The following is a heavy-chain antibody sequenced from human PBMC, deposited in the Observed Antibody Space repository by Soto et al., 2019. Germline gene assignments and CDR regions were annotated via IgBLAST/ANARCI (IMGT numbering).Heavy chain of an antibody. Sequence: ASVKVSCKASGYTFTSYDINWVRQATGQGLEWMGWMNPNSGNTGYAQKFQGRVTMTRNTSISTAYMELSSLRSEDTAVYYCARATYCSSTSCHRGGAAAGTLYYYGMDVWGQGTTVTVSS. V-gene: IGHV1-8*01. CDR1: GYTFTSYD. D-gene: IGHD2-2*02. CDR3: ARATYCSSTSCHRGGAAAGTLYYYGMDV. J-gene: IGHJ6*02. CDR2: MNPNSGNT.